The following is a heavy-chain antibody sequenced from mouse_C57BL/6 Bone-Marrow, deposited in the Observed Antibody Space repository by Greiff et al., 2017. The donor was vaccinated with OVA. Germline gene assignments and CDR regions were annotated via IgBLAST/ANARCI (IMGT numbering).Heavy chain of an antibody. J-gene: IGHJ3*01. V-gene: IGHV1-4*01. D-gene: IGHD2-4*01. CDR1: GYTFTSYT. CDR3: ARRGAFYYDYDGFAY. CDR2: INPSSGYT. Sequence: QVQLKESGAELARPGASVKMSCKASGYTFTSYTMHWVKQRPGQGLEWIGYINPSSGYTKYNQKFKDKATLTADKSSSTAYMQLSSLTSEDSAVYYCARRGAFYYDYDGFAYWGQGTLVTVSA.